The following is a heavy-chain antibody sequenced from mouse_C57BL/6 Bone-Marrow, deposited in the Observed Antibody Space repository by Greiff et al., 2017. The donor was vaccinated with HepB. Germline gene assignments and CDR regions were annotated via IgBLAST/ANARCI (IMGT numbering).Heavy chain of an antibody. D-gene: IGHD4-1*02. Sequence: VMLVESGAELARPGASVKLSCKASGYTFTSYGISWVKQRTGQGLEWIGEIYPRSGNTYYNEKFKGKATLTADKSSSTAYMELRSLTSEDSAVYFCAREQLGRRNYFDYWGQGTTLTVSS. CDR1: GYTFTSYG. CDR2: IYPRSGNT. CDR3: AREQLGRRNYFDY. J-gene: IGHJ2*01. V-gene: IGHV1-81*01.